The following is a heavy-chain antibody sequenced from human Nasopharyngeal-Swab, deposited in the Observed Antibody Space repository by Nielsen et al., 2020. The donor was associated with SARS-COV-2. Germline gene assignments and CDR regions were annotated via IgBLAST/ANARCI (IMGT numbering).Heavy chain of an antibody. Sequence: SVKVSCKASGGTFSSYAISWVRQAPGQGLEWMGGIIPILGIANYAQKFQGRVTITADKSTSTAYMELSSLRSEDTAVYYCARGETYSYGYFYYYYMDVWGKGTTVTVSS. V-gene: IGHV1-69*10. J-gene: IGHJ6*03. D-gene: IGHD5-18*01. CDR3: ARGETYSYGYFYYYYMDV. CDR1: GGTFSSYA. CDR2: IIPILGIA.